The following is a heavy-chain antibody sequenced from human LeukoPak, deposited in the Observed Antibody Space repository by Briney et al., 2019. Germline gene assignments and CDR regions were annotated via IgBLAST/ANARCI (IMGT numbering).Heavy chain of an antibody. CDR2: IYYSGST. CDR1: GGSISSSSYY. CDR3: ARHGTISSESYFDY. Sequence: SETLSLTCTVSGGSISSSSYYWGWIRQPPGKGLEWIGSIYYSGSTYYNPSLKSRVTISVDTSKNQFSLRLSSVTAADTAVYYCARHGTISSESYFDYWGQGALVTVSS. J-gene: IGHJ4*02. D-gene: IGHD1-14*01. V-gene: IGHV4-39*01.